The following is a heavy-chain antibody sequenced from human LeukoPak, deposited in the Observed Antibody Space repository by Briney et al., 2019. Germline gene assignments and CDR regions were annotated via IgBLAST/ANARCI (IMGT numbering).Heavy chain of an antibody. J-gene: IGHJ3*02. V-gene: IGHV1-69*01. D-gene: IGHD3-22*01. Sequence: GASVKVSCKASGGTFSSYAISWVRQAPGQGLEWMGGIIPIFGTANYAQKFQGRVTITADESTSTAYMELSSLRSEDTAVYYCARPASGYYDSSGYYNDAFDIWGQGTMVTVSS. CDR1: GGTFSSYA. CDR2: IIPIFGTA. CDR3: ARPASGYYDSSGYYNDAFDI.